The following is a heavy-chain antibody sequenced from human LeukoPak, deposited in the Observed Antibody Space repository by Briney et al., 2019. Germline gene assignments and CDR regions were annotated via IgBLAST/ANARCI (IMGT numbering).Heavy chain of an antibody. J-gene: IGHJ3*01. CDR1: GFTFSSYA. CDR2: ISSNGGST. V-gene: IGHV3-64*01. Sequence: PGGSLRLSCAASGFTFSSYAMHWVRQAPGKGLEYVSAISSNGGSTYYANSVKGRFTISRDNSKNTLYLQMGSLRAEDMAVYYCARGESFAFDVWGQGTMVTVSS. CDR3: ARGESFAFDV.